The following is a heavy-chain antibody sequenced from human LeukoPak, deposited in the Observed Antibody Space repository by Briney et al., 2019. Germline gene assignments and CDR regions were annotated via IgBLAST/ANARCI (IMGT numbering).Heavy chain of an antibody. CDR3: AKGGASTMPPSLFDY. Sequence: GGPLRLSCAASGFTFSTYAMSWVRQAPGKGLGWVSAISGSGGRTKYADSVKGRFTISRDNSKNTLYLQMNSLRAEDTAIYYCAKGGASTMPPSLFDYWGQGTLVTVSS. D-gene: IGHD2/OR15-2a*01. V-gene: IGHV3-23*01. CDR1: GFTFSTYA. J-gene: IGHJ4*02. CDR2: ISGSGGRT.